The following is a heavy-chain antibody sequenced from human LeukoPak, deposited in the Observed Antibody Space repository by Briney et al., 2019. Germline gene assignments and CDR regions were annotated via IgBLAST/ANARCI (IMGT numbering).Heavy chain of an antibody. CDR2: IVYTGRT. CDR3: ARDSWWDGSKTFSDWFGP. V-gene: IGHV4-59*01. J-gene: IGHJ5*02. Sequence: PPETLSFTCTVSGGSIGSYYWSWVRQPPEKGLEWIGNIVYTGRTNYNPSLKSRVTMSIDTSKNQFSPRLNSVTAADTAVYYCARDSWWDGSKTFSDWFGPWGQGTLVTVSS. D-gene: IGHD3-10*01. CDR1: GGSIGSYY.